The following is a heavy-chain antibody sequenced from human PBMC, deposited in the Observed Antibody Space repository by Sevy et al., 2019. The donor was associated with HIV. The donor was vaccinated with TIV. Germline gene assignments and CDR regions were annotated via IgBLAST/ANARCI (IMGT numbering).Heavy chain of an antibody. CDR1: GFTFDDYA. Sequence: GGSLRLSCAASGFTFDDYAMHWVRQAPGKGLEWVSGISWNSGSIDYADFVKGRFTISRDKAKNSLYLQMKSLRADERALYYCARDRDDGYCTNGVCFNFDNWGQGTLVTVSS. V-gene: IGHV3-9*01. CDR2: ISWNSGSI. CDR3: ARDRDDGYCTNGVCFNFDN. J-gene: IGHJ4*01. D-gene: IGHD2-8*01.